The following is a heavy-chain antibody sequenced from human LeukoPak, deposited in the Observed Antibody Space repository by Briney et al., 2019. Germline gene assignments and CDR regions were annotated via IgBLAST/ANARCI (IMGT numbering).Heavy chain of an antibody. CDR2: IGSSGTTI. J-gene: IGHJ4*02. V-gene: IGHV3-48*03. D-gene: IGHD6-19*01. Sequence: GGSLRLSCAVSGFPFIVYEINWVRQAPGKGLEWVSNIGSSGTTIYYADSVRGRFSISRDNAKTSLYLQMNSLRVEDTAVYYCALLAVASDFDYWGQGALVTVSS. CDR1: GFPFIVYE. CDR3: ALLAVASDFDY.